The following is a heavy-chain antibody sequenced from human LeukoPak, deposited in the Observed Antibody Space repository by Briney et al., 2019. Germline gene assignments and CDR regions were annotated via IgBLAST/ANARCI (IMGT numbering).Heavy chain of an antibody. CDR2: VYTTGTT. J-gene: IGHJ4*02. CDR1: GGSISNYY. Sequence: SETLSLTCTVSGGSISNYYWAWIRQPAGKGLEWIGRVYTTGTTNYNPSLKSRVTMSVDTSENQFSLKLSSVTAADTAVYYCARGTRLDYWGQGTLVTVSS. CDR3: ARGTRLDY. V-gene: IGHV4-4*07.